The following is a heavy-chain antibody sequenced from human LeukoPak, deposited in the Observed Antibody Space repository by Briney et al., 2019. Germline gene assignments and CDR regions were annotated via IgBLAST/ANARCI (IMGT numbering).Heavy chain of an antibody. CDR1: GYTFTSYD. V-gene: IGHV1-8*01. J-gene: IGHJ6*02. CDR2: MNPNSGNT. D-gene: IGHD1-26*01. CDR3: ARGVVGATFKYYYYYGMDV. Sequence: ASVKVSCKASGYTFTSYDINWVRQATGQGLEWMGWMNPNSGNTGYAQKFQGRVTMTRNTSISTAYMELSSLRSEDTAVYYCARGVVGATFKYYYYYGMDVWGQGTTVTVSS.